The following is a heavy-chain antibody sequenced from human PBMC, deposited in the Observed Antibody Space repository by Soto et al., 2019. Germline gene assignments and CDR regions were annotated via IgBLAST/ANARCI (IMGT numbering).Heavy chain of an antibody. CDR1: NGSISSGGYY. D-gene: IGHD6-6*01. J-gene: IGHJ4*02. Sequence: SETLSLTCTVSNGSISSGGYYWSWIRQHPGKGLEWIGHIHYSGSAYYNPSLKRRVIILVDMSKNQFSLKLSSVTAADTAVYYCARGRPDFSSSSRARGNLDHWGQGTLVTVSS. CDR3: ARGRPDFSSSSRARGNLDH. V-gene: IGHV4-31*03. CDR2: IHYSGSA.